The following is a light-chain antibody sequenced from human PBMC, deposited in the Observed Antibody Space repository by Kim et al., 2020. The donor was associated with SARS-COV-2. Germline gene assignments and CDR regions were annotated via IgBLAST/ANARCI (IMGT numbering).Light chain of an antibody. CDR3: QKYNSAPRT. J-gene: IGKJ1*01. CDR2: AAS. CDR1: QGISNY. Sequence: ASVGDRVTITCRASQGISNYLAWYQQKPGKVPKLLIYAASALQAGVPSRFSGSGSGTDFTLTISSLQPEDVATYYCQKYNSAPRTFGQGTKVDIK. V-gene: IGKV1-27*01.